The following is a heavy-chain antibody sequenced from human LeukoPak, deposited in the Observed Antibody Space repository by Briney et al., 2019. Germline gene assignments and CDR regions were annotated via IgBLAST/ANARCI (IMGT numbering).Heavy chain of an antibody. CDR1: GFTFSSYA. D-gene: IGHD4-17*01. J-gene: IGHJ4*02. CDR2: ISGSGGST. CDR3: AKARPLRGPTAYYFGY. V-gene: IGHV3-23*01. Sequence: PGGSLRLSCAASGFTFSSYAMSWVRQAPGKGLEWVSAISGSGGSTYYADSVKGRFTISRDNSKNTLYLQMNSLRAEDTAVYYCAKARPLRGPTAYYFGYWGQGTLVTVSS.